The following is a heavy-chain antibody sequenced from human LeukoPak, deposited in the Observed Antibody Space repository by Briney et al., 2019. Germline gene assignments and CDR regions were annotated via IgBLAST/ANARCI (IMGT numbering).Heavy chain of an antibody. J-gene: IGHJ4*02. V-gene: IGHV4-34*01. CDR1: GGSFSGYY. Sequence: SETLSLTCAVYGGSFSGYYWSWIRQPPGKGLEWIGEINHSGSTNYNPSLKSRVTISVDTSKNQFSLKLSSVTAADTAVYYCARDQDIVVVTAIIEWGQGTLVTVSS. CDR2: INHSGST. D-gene: IGHD2-21*02. CDR3: ARDQDIVVVTAIIE.